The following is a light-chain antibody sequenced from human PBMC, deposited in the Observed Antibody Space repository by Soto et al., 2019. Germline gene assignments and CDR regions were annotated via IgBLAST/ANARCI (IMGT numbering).Light chain of an antibody. V-gene: IGKV3-20*01. CDR2: GAS. J-gene: IGKJ2*01. CDR3: QQYGGSPMYT. Sequence: EIVLTQSPGTPSLSPGERATLSCRASQSVSGSYLAWYQQKPGQAPRLLIHGASTRASGIPDRFTGSGSGTDFTLTIWRLEPEDFAVYYCQQYGGSPMYTFGQGTKLEIK. CDR1: QSVSGSY.